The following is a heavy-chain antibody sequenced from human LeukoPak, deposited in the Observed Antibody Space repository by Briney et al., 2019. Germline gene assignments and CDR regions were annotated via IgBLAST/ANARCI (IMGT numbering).Heavy chain of an antibody. CDR2: ISGSGGST. V-gene: IGHV3-23*01. CDR3: AKGYSGYDYPPPYYFDY. CDR1: GFTFSGYA. J-gene: IGHJ4*02. D-gene: IGHD5-12*01. Sequence: GGSLRLSCAASGFTFSGYAMSWVRQAPGKGLEWVSAISGSGGSTYYADSVKGRSTISRDNSKNTLYLQMNSLRAEDTAVYYCAKGYSGYDYPPPYYFDYWGQGTLVTVSS.